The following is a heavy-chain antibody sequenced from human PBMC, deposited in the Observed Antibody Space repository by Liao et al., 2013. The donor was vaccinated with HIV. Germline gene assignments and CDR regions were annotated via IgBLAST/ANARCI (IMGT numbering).Heavy chain of an antibody. CDR2: IYTSGST. CDR1: GGSISSDSFY. D-gene: IGHD3/OR15-3a*01. J-gene: IGHJ6*03. CDR3: ARVDGYYYHMDV. V-gene: IGHV4-61*02. Sequence: QVQLQESGPGMVKPSQTLSLTCTVSGGSISSDSFYWSWIRQPAGKGLEWIGRIYTSGSTNYNPSLKSRVTISVDTSKNQFSLRLSSVTAADTAVYYCARVDGYYYHMDVWGKGTTVTVSS.